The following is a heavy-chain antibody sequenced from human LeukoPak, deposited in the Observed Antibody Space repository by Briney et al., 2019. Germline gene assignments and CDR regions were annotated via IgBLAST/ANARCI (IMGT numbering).Heavy chain of an antibody. CDR2: IYYSGST. J-gene: IGHJ6*02. CDR1: GGSISSYY. D-gene: IGHD3-10*01. CDR3: PYGSGTRGWYYYGMDV. V-gene: IGHV4-59*01. Sequence: PSETLSLTCTVSGGSISSYYWSWIRQPPGKGLEWIGYIYYSGSTNYNPSLKGRVTISVDTSKNQFSLRLSSVTAADTAVYYCPYGSGTRGWYYYGMDVWGQGTTVTVSS.